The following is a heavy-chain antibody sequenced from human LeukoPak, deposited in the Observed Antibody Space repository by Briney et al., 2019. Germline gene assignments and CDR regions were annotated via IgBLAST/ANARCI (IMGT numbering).Heavy chain of an antibody. D-gene: IGHD3-10*01. CDR3: ARATMVRGVIMKYFDY. Sequence: ASVKVSCKASGGTFSSYAISWVRQAPGQGLEWMGGIIPIFGTANYAQKFQGRVTITTDESTSTAYMELSSLRSEDTAVYYCARATMVRGVIMKYFDYWGQGTLVTVSS. CDR2: IIPIFGTA. V-gene: IGHV1-69*05. J-gene: IGHJ4*02. CDR1: GGTFSSYA.